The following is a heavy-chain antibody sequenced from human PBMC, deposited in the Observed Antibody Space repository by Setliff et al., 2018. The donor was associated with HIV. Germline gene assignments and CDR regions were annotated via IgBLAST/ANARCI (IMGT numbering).Heavy chain of an antibody. CDR1: GDSITSGGYS. V-gene: IGHV4-30-4*08. CDR2: IYYSG. CDR3: ARMYSGYDWSPAGARTRYFDY. J-gene: IGHJ4*02. Sequence: SETLSLTCTVSGDSITSGGYSWTWIRQPPGKALEWVGYIYYSGRTSHSGSTYYNPSVASRITISVDTSKNQFSLKLSSVTAADTAVYYCARMYSGYDWSPAGARTRYFDYWGRGTLVTVSS. D-gene: IGHD5-12*01.